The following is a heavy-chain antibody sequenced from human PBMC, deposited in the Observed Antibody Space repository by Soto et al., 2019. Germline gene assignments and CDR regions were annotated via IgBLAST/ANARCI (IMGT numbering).Heavy chain of an antibody. Sequence: GGSLRLSCAPSGFTFSTYAMHWVRQAPGKGLEWVAIISYDGNIKYYADSVKGRFTISRDNSKNTLYLQMNSLRAEDTAVYYCSRDEVSLSKFLRGHLGYFDYWGQGTLVTVSS. D-gene: IGHD3-3*02. CDR1: GFTFSTYA. CDR3: SRDEVSLSKFLRGHLGYFDY. J-gene: IGHJ4*02. V-gene: IGHV3-30-3*01. CDR2: ISYDGNIK.